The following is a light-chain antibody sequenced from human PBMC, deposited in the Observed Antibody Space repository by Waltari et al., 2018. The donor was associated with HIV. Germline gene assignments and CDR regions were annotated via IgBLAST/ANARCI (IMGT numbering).Light chain of an antibody. V-gene: IGKV3-15*01. CDR3: QQYNNWPPEFT. Sequence: EIVMTQSPAALSVSPGARVTLSCRASQNVGSNLAWYQQKPGQAPRLLIYGASTRATGVPARFSGGGSGTDFTLTISSLQSEDFVLYYCQQYNNWPPEFTFGGGTKVEIK. J-gene: IGKJ4*01. CDR1: QNVGSN. CDR2: GAS.